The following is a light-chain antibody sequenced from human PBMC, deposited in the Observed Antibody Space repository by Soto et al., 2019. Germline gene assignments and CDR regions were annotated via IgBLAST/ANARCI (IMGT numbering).Light chain of an antibody. J-gene: IGKJ4*01. CDR2: LGS. V-gene: IGKV2-28*01. CDR1: QSLLHSNGYNY. Sequence: DIVMTQSPLSLPVTPGEPVSISCRSSQSLLHSNGYNYLDWYLQKPGQSPQLLIYLGSNRSSGVPDRFSGSGSGTDFTLKISRVEAEDVGVYFCAQGLQIPLTFGGGTKVDIK. CDR3: AQGLQIPLT.